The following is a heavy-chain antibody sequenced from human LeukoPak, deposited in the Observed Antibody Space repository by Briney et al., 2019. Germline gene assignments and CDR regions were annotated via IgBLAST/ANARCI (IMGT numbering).Heavy chain of an antibody. V-gene: IGHV3-48*03. D-gene: IGHD3-22*01. CDR3: ARLEKDYYDSSGYYYYYYMDV. J-gene: IGHJ6*03. Sequence: PGGSLRLSCAASGFTFSTYEMNWVRQAPGKGLEWVSYISSSGSTIYYADSVKGRFTISRDNAKNSLYLQMNSLRAEDTAVYYCARLEKDYYDSSGYYYYYYMDVWGKGTTVTISS. CDR1: GFTFSTYE. CDR2: ISSSGSTI.